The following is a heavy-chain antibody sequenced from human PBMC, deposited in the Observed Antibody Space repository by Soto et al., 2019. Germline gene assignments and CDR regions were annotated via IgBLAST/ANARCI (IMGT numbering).Heavy chain of an antibody. V-gene: IGHV4-59*01. Sequence: PWGNPARSSKVSGVTIRGDYWNRIRQPPGKTLEWIGSIYYTGGTNYNPSLKSRVTISVDTSKNHVSLKFNSLTAADTAVYYCASGTLSTIAAPASWGQLTLSTV. D-gene: IGHD6-13*01. CDR3: ASGTLSTIAAPAS. J-gene: IGHJ5*02. CDR2: IYYTGGT. CDR1: GVTIRGDY.